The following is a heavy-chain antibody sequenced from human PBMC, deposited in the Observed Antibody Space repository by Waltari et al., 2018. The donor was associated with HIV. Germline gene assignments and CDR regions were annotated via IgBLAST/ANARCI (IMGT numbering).Heavy chain of an antibody. CDR3: AKGGPEYSSYYYYGMDV. CDR2: ISCRGGST. Sequence: EVQLLESGGGLVQPGGSLRLSCAASGFTFSSHALRWVRQAPGKGLEWGSAISCRGGSTYYADSVKGRFTISRDNSKNTLYLQMNSLRAEDTAVYYCAKGGPEYSSYYYYGMDVWGQGTTVTVSS. J-gene: IGHJ6*02. V-gene: IGHV3-23*01. D-gene: IGHD6-6*01. CDR1: GFTFSSHA.